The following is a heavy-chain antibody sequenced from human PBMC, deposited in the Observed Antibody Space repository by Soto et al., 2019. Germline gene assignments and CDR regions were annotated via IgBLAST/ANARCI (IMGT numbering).Heavy chain of an antibody. CDR1: GGTFSSYA. D-gene: IGHD2-2*01. CDR2: IIPISDTT. Sequence: QVQLVQSGAEVKKPGSSVKVSCKASGGTFSSYAISWVRQAPGQGLEWMGGIIPISDTTNYAQKFHGRVTNTADESTSTAYMELSSLRSEDTAVYYCARSQGSSTSLEIYYYYYYGMDVWGQGTTVTVSS. CDR3: ARSQGSSTSLEIYYYYYYGMDV. V-gene: IGHV1-69*01. J-gene: IGHJ6*02.